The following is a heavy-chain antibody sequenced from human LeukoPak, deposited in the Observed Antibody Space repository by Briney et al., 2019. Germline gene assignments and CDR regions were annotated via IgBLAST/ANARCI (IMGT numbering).Heavy chain of an antibody. J-gene: IGHJ4*02. V-gene: IGHV3-23*01. Sequence: GGSLRLSCAASGFTFSSYGMSWVRQAPGKGLEWVSAISGSGGSTYYADSVKGRFTISRDNSKNTLYLQMNSLRAEDTAVYYCVRTMISSHSLIKWGQGTLVTVSS. CDR1: GFTFSSYG. D-gene: IGHD1-14*01. CDR2: ISGSGGST. CDR3: VRTMISSHSLIK.